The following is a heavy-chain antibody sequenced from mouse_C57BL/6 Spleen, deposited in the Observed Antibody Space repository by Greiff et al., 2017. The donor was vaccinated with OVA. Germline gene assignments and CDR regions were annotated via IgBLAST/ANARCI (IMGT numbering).Heavy chain of an antibody. CDR2: IDPSDSYT. CDR3: ARRVRDTGYYSNAYFDV. Sequence: QVQLQQPGAELVKPGASVKLPCKASGYTFTSYWMQWVKQRPGQGLEWIGEIDPSDSYTNYNQKFKGKATLTVDTSSSTAYMQRSSLTSEDSAVYYCARRVRDTGYYSNAYFDVWGTGTTVTVSS. J-gene: IGHJ1*03. CDR1: GYTFTSYW. D-gene: IGHD2-5*01. V-gene: IGHV1-50*01.